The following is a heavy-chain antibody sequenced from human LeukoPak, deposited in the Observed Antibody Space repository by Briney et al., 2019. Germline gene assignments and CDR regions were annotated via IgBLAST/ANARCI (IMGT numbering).Heavy chain of an antibody. CDR1: GFTFSSSW. CDR2: IKQDGSEK. V-gene: IGHV3-7*03. D-gene: IGHD3-16*01. CDR3: ANLNAPYWGNFDY. Sequence: SGGSLRLSCAASGFTFSSSWMSWVRQAPGKGLEWVANIKQDGSEKYYVGSVKGRFTISRDNAKNSLYLQMDSLRAEDTAVCYCANLNAPYWGNFDYWGQGTLVTVSS. J-gene: IGHJ4*02.